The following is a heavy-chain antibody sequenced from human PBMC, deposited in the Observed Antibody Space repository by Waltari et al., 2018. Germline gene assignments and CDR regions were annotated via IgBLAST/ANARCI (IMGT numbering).Heavy chain of an antibody. D-gene: IGHD1-26*01. CDR3: AKAGSGSYPFFDY. V-gene: IGHV3-23*01. J-gene: IGHJ4*02. CDR2: ISGSGGST. CDR1: GFTFSSYA. Sequence: EVQLLESGGGLVQPGGSLRLSCAASGFTFSSYAMSWVRQGPGEGLEWVSAISGSGGSTYYADSVKGRFTMSRDNSKNTLYLQMNSLRAEDTAVYYCAKAGSGSYPFFDYWGQGTLVTVSS.